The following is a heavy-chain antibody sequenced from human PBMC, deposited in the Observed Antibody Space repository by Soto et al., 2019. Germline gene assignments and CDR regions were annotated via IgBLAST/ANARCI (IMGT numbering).Heavy chain of an antibody. CDR1: RFTFSGYW. Sequence: EVQLVESGGDLVQPGGSLRLSCADSRFTFSGYWMDWVRQAPGKGLEWVANIKEDGSEKNYVDSVRGRFTISRDNAKNSLYLQMNSLRAEDTAVYYCARGARIWGQGTMVTV. CDR2: IKEDGSEK. V-gene: IGHV3-7*01. CDR3: ARGARI. J-gene: IGHJ3*02.